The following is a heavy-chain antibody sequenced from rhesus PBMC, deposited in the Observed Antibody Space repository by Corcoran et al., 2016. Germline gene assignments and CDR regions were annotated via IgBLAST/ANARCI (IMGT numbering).Heavy chain of an antibody. Sequence: EVQLVESGGGLVQPGGSLRLSCAASGFTFSSYGMSWVRQAPGKGLAWVSYISNVGRRTNEADSVKGRFTISRDNSKNTLSLQMNSLRAEDTAVYYCAKARGNNHYHSNPIDYWGQGVLVTVSS. J-gene: IGHJ4*01. CDR1: GFTFSSYG. CDR3: AKARGNNHYHSNPIDY. D-gene: IGHD3-28*01. V-gene: IGHV3S5*01. CDR2: ISNVGRRT.